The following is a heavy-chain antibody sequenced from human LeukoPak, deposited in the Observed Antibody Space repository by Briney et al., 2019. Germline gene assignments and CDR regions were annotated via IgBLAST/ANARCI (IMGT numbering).Heavy chain of an antibody. CDR1: AYTLASYG. V-gene: IGHV1-18*01. Sequence: ASVKVSRKASAYTLASYGISWVRQAPGQGLEWMGWISAHNGNTNYAQKFQGRVTMTTDTSTNTAYMELRSLRYDDTAVYYCARDWYYYGSGSYVEPFFDYWGQGTLVTVSS. CDR3: ARDWYYYGSGSYVEPFFDY. CDR2: ISAHNGNT. J-gene: IGHJ4*02. D-gene: IGHD3-10*01.